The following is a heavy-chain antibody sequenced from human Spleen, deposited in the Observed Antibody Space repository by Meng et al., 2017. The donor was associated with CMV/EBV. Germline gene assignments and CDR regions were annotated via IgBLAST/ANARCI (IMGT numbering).Heavy chain of an antibody. J-gene: IGHJ4*02. CDR1: GGSFSGYY. V-gene: IGHV4-34*01. CDR2: INHSGST. CDR3: ARTLYDSSGYYYGY. D-gene: IGHD3-22*01. Sequence: QVQLTQGGAGLLKPSETLSLTCAVYGGSFSGYYWSWIRQPPGKGLEWIGEINHSGSTNYNPSLKSRVTISVDTSKNQFSLKLSSVIAADTAVYYCARTLYDSSGYYYGYWGQGTLVTVSS.